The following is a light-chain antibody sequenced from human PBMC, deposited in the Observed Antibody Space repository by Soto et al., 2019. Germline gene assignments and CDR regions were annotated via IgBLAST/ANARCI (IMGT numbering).Light chain of an antibody. CDR3: QSYHTSLSGSDVV. V-gene: IGLV1-40*01. CDR2: GNS. CDR1: SSNIGAGYD. J-gene: IGLJ2*01. Sequence: QSVLTQPPSVSGAPGQRVTISCTGSSSNIGAGYDEHWYQQLPGTAPKLLIYGNSNRPSGVPDRFSGSKSGTSASLAITGLHAEDEADYYCQSYHTSLSGSDVVFGGGTKLTVL.